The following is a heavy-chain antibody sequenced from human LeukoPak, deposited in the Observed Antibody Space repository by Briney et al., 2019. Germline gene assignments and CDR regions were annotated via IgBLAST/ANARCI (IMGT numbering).Heavy chain of an antibody. CDR3: ARDLREHGVFDI. CDR2: ISGSGGTT. V-gene: IGHV3-23*01. J-gene: IGHJ3*02. Sequence: GGSLRLSCAASGFTFTNYAMSWVRQAPGKGLEWVSSISGSGGTTYYADFLKGRFTISRDNSKNTLYLQMNSLRAEDTAVYYCARDLREHGVFDIWGQGTMVTVSS. D-gene: IGHD1-26*01. CDR1: GFTFTNYA.